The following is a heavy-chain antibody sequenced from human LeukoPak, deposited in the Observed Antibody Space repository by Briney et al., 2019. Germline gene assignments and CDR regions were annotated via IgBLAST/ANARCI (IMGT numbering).Heavy chain of an antibody. Sequence: GGSLRLSCAASGFSFSNYAMSWVRQAPGEGLEWVSGILGSGGGTYYADSVKGRFTISRDNSEKTLFLQMNSLRAEDTAVYYCAKDETISGVNYFYYWGQGTLVTVSS. V-gene: IGHV3-23*01. J-gene: IGHJ4*02. CDR3: AKDETISGVNYFYY. D-gene: IGHD3-3*01. CDR1: GFSFSNYA. CDR2: ILGSGGGT.